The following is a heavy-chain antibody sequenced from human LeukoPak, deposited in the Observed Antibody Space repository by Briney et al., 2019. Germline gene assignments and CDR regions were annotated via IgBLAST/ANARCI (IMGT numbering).Heavy chain of an antibody. Sequence: SETLSLTCTVSGGSISSSSYYWGWIRQPPGKGLEWIGSIDYSGSTYYNPSLKSRVTISVDTSKNQFSLKLSSVTAADTAVYYCARAKRGCSSTSCLYYYYYMDVWGKGTTVTVSS. J-gene: IGHJ6*03. CDR2: IDYSGST. CDR3: ARAKRGCSSTSCLYYYYYMDV. CDR1: GGSISSSSYY. V-gene: IGHV4-39*07. D-gene: IGHD2-2*01.